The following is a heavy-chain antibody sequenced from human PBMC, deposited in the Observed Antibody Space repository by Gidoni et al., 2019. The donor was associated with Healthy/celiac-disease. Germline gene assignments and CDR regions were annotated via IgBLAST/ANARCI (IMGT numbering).Heavy chain of an antibody. Sequence: EVQLVESGGGLVQPGRSLSLSCTASGFTFGDYAMSWVRQAPGKGLEWVGFIRSKSYGGTTEYAASVKGRFTISRDDSKSIAYLQMNSLKTEDTAVYYCTRDYLYGSEDYWGQGTLVTVSS. J-gene: IGHJ4*02. V-gene: IGHV3-49*04. D-gene: IGHD3-10*01. CDR1: GFTFGDYA. CDR2: IRSKSYGGTT. CDR3: TRDYLYGSEDY.